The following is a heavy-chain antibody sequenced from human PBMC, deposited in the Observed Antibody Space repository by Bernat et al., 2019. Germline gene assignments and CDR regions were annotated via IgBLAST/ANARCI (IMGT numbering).Heavy chain of an antibody. Sequence: EVQLLESGGTLVQPGGSLRLSCAASGFTFRIYAMSWVRQAPGKGLEWVSGISNSGGATYYADSVKGRFTISRDNSKNMLYLQMNSLRAEDTADYYCAKDFGCSGGRCYPEMFDYWGQGTLVTVSS. CDR3: AKDFGCSGGRCYPEMFDY. V-gene: IGHV3-23*01. D-gene: IGHD2-15*01. CDR2: ISNSGGAT. CDR1: GFTFRIYA. J-gene: IGHJ4*02.